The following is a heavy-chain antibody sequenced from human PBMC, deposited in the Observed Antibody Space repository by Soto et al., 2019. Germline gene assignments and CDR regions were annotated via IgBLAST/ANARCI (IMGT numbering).Heavy chain of an antibody. CDR3: AKDSQQLPASFDY. D-gene: IGHD6-13*01. CDR2: ISWNSGSI. J-gene: IGHJ4*02. Sequence: EVQLVESGGGLVQPGRSLRLSCAASGFTFDDYAMHWVRQAPGKGLEWVSGISWNSGSIGYADSVKGRFTISRDNAKNSLYLQMNSLRAEDTALYYCAKDSQQLPASFDYWGQGTLVTVSS. CDR1: GFTFDDYA. V-gene: IGHV3-9*01.